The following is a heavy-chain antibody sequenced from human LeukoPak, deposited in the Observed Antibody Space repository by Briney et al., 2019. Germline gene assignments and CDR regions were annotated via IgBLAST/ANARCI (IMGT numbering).Heavy chain of an antibody. CDR1: GFTFSSCG. D-gene: IGHD5-18*01. Sequence: GRSLRLSCAASGFTFSSCGMHWVRQAPGKGLEWVAVIWYDGSNKYYADSVKGRFTISRDNSKNTLYLQMNSLRAEDTAVYYCARDSRDTAMVGPDYWGQGTLVTVSS. CDR3: ARDSRDTAMVGPDY. J-gene: IGHJ4*02. CDR2: IWYDGSNK. V-gene: IGHV3-33*01.